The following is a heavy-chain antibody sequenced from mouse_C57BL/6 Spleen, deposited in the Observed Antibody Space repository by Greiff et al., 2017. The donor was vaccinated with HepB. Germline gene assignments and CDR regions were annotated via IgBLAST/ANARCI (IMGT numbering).Heavy chain of an antibody. V-gene: IGHV1-52*01. J-gene: IGHJ1*03. Sequence: LQPGAELVRPGSSVKLSCKASGYTFTSYWMHWVKQRPIQGLEWIGNIDSSDSETHYNQKFKDKATLTVDKSSSTAYMQLSSLTSEDSAVYYCGRVPSSYDWYCDVWGTGTTVTVSS. CDR3: GRVPSSYDWYCDV. CDR2: IDSSDSET. D-gene: IGHD1-1*01. CDR1: GYTFTSYW.